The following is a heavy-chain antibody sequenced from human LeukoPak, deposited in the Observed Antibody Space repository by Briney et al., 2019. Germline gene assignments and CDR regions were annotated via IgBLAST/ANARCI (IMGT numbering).Heavy chain of an antibody. D-gene: IGHD3-22*01. Sequence: ASVKVSCKASGYTFTSYGINWVRQAPGQGLEWMGWISAHNGNTNYAQKLQGRVTMTTDTSTSTAYMELRSLRSDDTAVYYCARVRPTTYSSGYYYVDYWGQGTLVTVSS. CDR3: ARVRPTTYSSGYYYVDY. J-gene: IGHJ4*02. V-gene: IGHV1-18*01. CDR1: GYTFTSYG. CDR2: ISAHNGNT.